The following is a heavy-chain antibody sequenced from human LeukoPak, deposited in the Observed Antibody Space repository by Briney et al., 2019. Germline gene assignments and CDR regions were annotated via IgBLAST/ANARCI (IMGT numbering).Heavy chain of an antibody. CDR2: ISLSGVT. J-gene: IGHJ4*02. CDR3: SRESGAFSPFGY. CDR1: GGSISSTNW. Sequence: SETLSLTCGVSGGSISSTNWWSWVRQPPGQGLEWIGEISLSGVTNYNPSLKSRVAMSLDRSKNHLSLTLTSVTAADTAVYYCSRESGAFSPFGYWGQGTLVTVSS. V-gene: IGHV4-4*02. D-gene: IGHD1-26*01.